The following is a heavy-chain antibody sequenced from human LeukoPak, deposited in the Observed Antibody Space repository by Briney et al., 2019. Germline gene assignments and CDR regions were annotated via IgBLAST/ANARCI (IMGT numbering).Heavy chain of an antibody. CDR2: IKSKTDGGTT. J-gene: IGHJ6*02. CDR3: TTDMSGSGPFNYYYYGMDV. D-gene: IGHD6-19*01. V-gene: IGHV3-15*01. Sequence: GGSLRLSCAASGFTFRNAWMSWVREAPGKGLEWVGRIKSKTDGGTTDYAAPVKGRFTISRDDSKNTLYLQMNSLKTEDTAVYYCTTDMSGSGPFNYYYYGMDVWGQGTTVTVSS. CDR1: GFTFRNAW.